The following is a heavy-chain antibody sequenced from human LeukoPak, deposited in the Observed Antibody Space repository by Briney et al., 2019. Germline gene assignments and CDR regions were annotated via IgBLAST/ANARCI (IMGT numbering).Heavy chain of an antibody. CDR2: INHSGST. D-gene: IGHD6-13*01. Sequence: SETLSLTCAVYGGSFSGYYWSWIRQPPGKGLEWIGEINHSGSTNYNPSLKSRVTISVDTSKNQFSLKLSSVTAADTAVYYCAREQQLVLAGAFDIWGQGTMVTVSS. J-gene: IGHJ3*02. V-gene: IGHV4-34*01. CDR3: AREQQLVLAGAFDI. CDR1: GGSFSGYY.